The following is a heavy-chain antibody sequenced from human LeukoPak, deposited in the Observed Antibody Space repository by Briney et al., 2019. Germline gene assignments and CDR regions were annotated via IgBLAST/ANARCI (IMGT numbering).Heavy chain of an antibody. CDR2: IYTSGST. D-gene: IGHD5-18*01. CDR1: GGSISSGSYY. J-gene: IGHJ5*02. CDR3: ARVVTGEANWFDP. Sequence: SQTLSPTCTVSGGSISSGSYYWSWIRQPAGKGLEWIGRIYTSGSTNYNPSLKSRATISVDTSKNQFSLKLSSVTAADTAVYYCARVVTGEANWFDPWGQGTLVTVSS. V-gene: IGHV4-61*02.